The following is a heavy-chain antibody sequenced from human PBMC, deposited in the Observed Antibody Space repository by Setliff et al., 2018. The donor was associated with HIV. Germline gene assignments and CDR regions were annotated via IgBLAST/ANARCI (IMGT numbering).Heavy chain of an antibody. Sequence: ASVKVSCKALGFLVTGYNVHWVRQAPGHGPEWLGRINPNNGGTNYAQKFQGRVTMSLDTSTSTVYLELIALTSDDTAVYYCVRPRVFDSFDVWGPGTMVTVSS. V-gene: IGHV1-2*06. CDR2: INPNNGGT. CDR3: VRPRVFDSFDV. J-gene: IGHJ3*01. CDR1: GFLVTGYN.